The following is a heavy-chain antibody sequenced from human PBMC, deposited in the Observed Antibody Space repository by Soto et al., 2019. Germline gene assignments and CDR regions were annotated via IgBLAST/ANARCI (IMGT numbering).Heavy chain of an antibody. CDR1: GGSISGYY. J-gene: IGHJ6*02. V-gene: IGHV4-59*01. CDR2: VYYTGNT. CDR3: ARGYPKYYYRGLDV. Sequence: PSETLSLTCAVSGGSISGYYWSWIRQTPGKGLEWIGYVYYTGNTDYNPSLKSRVALSVDSSKNQFSLRLNSVTAADTAVYYCARGYPKYYYRGLDVWGQGTTVTVSS. D-gene: IGHD1-26*01.